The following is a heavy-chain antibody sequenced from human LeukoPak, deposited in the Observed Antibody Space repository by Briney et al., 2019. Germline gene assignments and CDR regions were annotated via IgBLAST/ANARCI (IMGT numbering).Heavy chain of an antibody. CDR2: INRDGTTA. V-gene: IGHV3-74*01. CDR1: GFTFNSYW. CDR3: ARGLNGDYY. Sequence: PGGSLRLSCAASGFTFNSYWLLWVRHAPGKGLVWVSRINRDGTTAAYADSVKGRFTISRDNAKNTLYLQMNSPRAEDTAVYYCARGLNGDYYWGQGTLVTVSS. J-gene: IGHJ4*02. D-gene: IGHD2-21*02.